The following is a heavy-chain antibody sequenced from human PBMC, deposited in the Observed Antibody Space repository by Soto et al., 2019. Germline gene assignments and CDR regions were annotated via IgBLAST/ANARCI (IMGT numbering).Heavy chain of an antibody. CDR1: GDSVTSVSYY. D-gene: IGHD7-27*01. CDR3: AREWGLLPYYVMNV. CDR2: ISYTGRT. J-gene: IGHJ6*02. Sequence: LSLTCIVSGDSVTSVSYYWTWLRQPPGKGLEWIGYISYTGRTKYNPSLQSRVTISVDTSKNDFSLNLSSVTAADTAVYFCAREWGLLPYYVMNVWGHGTAVTVSS. V-gene: IGHV4-61*03.